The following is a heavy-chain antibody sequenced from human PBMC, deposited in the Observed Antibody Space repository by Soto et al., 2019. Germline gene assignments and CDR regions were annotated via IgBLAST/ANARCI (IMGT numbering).Heavy chain of an antibody. CDR2: IYHGGAT. J-gene: IGHJ4*02. CDR3: ARDSSGRHDY. Sequence: SEPLSLTCTVSVGSLRSCSYYWSGIRQPPGKGLEWIGYIYHGGATTYNASLKSRVTISVDTSKNQFFLKVNSVTAADTAVYFCARDSSGRHDYWGQGTPVTVSS. CDR1: VGSLRSCSYY. V-gene: IGHV4-61*01. D-gene: IGHD3-22*01.